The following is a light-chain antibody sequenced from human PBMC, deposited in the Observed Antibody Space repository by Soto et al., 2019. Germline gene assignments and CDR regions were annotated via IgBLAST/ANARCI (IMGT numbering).Light chain of an antibody. CDR2: AAS. CDR3: QQSYSTPK. CDR1: QSISSY. J-gene: IGKJ1*01. V-gene: IGKV1-39*01. Sequence: IQMTQSPSSLSASVVDIATFTCLASQSISSYLNWYQQKPGKAPKLLIYAASSLQSGVPSRFSGSGSGTDFTLTISSLQTEDSATYYCQQSYSTPKFGQGTKVDIK.